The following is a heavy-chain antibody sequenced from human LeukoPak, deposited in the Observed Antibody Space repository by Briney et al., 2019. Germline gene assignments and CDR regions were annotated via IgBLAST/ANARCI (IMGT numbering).Heavy chain of an antibody. D-gene: IGHD2/OR15-2a*01. J-gene: IGHJ4*02. V-gene: IGHV4-4*02. CDR1: GGSISSNNW. CDR3: ARNMVGEATFDY. CDR2: ISHSGST. Sequence: SETLSLTCAVSGGSISSNNWWSWVRQPPGKGLEWIGEISHSGSTGYNPSLKSRVTISVDKSKNHFSLKLSSVTAADTAVYYCARNMVGEATFDYWGQGTLVTVSS.